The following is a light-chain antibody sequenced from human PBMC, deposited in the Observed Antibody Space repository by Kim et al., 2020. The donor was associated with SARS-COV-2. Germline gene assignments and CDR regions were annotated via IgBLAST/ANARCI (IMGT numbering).Light chain of an antibody. Sequence: LSPREGATLSCRASQSVRRYLAWYQQKPGQAPRLLIYDAAYRATGIADRFSGSGSGTDFTLTISSLEPEDFAVYYCQQRSNWPWTFGQGTKVDIK. J-gene: IGKJ1*01. CDR3: QQRSNWPWT. V-gene: IGKV3-11*01. CDR2: DAA. CDR1: QSVRRY.